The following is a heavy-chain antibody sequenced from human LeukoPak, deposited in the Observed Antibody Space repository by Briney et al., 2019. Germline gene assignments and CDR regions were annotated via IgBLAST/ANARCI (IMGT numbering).Heavy chain of an antibody. D-gene: IGHD2-15*01. J-gene: IGHJ4*02. CDR3: ASGNSLLGDFDY. V-gene: IGHV4-59*01. CDR2: IYYSGNT. Sequence: SETLSLTCTVSGVSISSYYWSWLPHPPGKGLEWFGYIYYSGNTNYNPSLKRRVTISVDTSKKQFSLKLSSVTAADTDVYYCASGNSLLGDFDYWGQGTLVTVSS. CDR1: GVSISSYY.